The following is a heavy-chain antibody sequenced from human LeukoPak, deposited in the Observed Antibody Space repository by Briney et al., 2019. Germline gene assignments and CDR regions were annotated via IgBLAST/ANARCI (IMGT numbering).Heavy chain of an antibody. Sequence: GGSLRLSCAASGLTFNTYVMSWVRQAPGKGLEWVSAISGGGGSTYYADSVKGRFTISRDKSKNTLYLQMNILRAEDTAVYYCAKGELSDFDYWGQGTLVSVSS. CDR2: ISGGGGST. CDR3: AKGELSDFDY. J-gene: IGHJ4*02. CDR1: GLTFNTYV. V-gene: IGHV3-23*01. D-gene: IGHD1-26*01.